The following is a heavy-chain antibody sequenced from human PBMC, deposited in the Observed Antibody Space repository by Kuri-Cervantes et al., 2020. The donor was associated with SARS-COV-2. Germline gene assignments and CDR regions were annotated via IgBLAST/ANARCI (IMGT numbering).Heavy chain of an antibody. CDR1: GFTFSSYA. J-gene: IGHJ3*02. V-gene: IGHV3-30*02. CDR3: AREGVGVDAFDI. Sequence: GESLKISCAASGFTFSSYAMHWVRQAPGRGLEWVAFIRYDGSNKYYADSVKGRFTISRDNSKNTLYLQMNSLRAEDTAVYYCAREGVGVDAFDIWGQGTMVTVSS. D-gene: IGHD1-26*01. CDR2: IRYDGSNK.